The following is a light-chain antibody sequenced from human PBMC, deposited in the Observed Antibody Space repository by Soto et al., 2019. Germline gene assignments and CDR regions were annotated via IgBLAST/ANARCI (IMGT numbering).Light chain of an antibody. CDR3: QQYESYPMT. J-gene: IGKJ4*01. CDR1: QSISSW. V-gene: IGKV1-5*03. CDR2: KAS. Sequence: DSQMTQYPSTLSASIGDRVTITCRAGQSISSWLAWYQQKPGKAPKRLISKASTLQSGVPLRFSGSGSRTEFALTISSLQPDDFATYYCQQYESYPMTFGGGTKVEIK.